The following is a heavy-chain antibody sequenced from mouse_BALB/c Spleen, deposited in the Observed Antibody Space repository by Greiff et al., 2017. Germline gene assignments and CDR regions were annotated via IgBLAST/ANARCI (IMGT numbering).Heavy chain of an antibody. CDR3: ARDLGQDFDV. D-gene: IGHD3-3*01. CDR2: ISYDGSN. CDR1: GYSITSGYY. V-gene: IGHV3-6*02. Sequence: VQLQQSGPGLVKPSQSLSLTCSVTGYSITSGYYWNWIRQFPGNKLEWMGYISYDGSNNYNPSLKNRISITRDTSKNQFFLKLNSVTTEDTATYYCARDLGQDFDVWGAGTTVTVSS. J-gene: IGHJ1*01.